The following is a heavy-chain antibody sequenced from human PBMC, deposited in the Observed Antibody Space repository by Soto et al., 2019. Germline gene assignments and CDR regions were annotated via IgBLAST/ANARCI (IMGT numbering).Heavy chain of an antibody. J-gene: IGHJ2*01. V-gene: IGHV3-23*01. CDR2: ISGSGGST. CDR3: AKDGVPDWYFDL. Sequence: EVQLLESGGGLVQPGVSLRLSCAASGFTFSSYVMSWVRQAPGKGLEWVSGISGSGGSTKYADSVKGRFTISRDNSKNMLYLQMSSLRAEDTAVYSCAKDGVPDWYFDLWGRGTLVTVSS. CDR1: GFTFSSYV. D-gene: IGHD3-16*01.